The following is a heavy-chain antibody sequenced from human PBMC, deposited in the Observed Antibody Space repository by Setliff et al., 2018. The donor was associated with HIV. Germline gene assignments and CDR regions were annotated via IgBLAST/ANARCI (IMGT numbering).Heavy chain of an antibody. CDR1: GFAFGSFA. J-gene: IGHJ5*02. CDR2: ITDDGLST. CDR3: VLGGLSSGWGVS. V-gene: IGHV3-23*01. D-gene: IGHD6-19*01. Sequence: PGGSLRLSCAASGFAFGSFAMSWIRQAPGKALEWVSSITDDGLSTFYAGSVRGRFTVSRDNSRNTLSLQMNGLRGEDTAFYYCVLGGLSSGWGVSWGQGTLVTV.